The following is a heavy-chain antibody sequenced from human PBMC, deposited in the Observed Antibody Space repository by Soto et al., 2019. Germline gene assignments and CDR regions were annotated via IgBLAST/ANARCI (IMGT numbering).Heavy chain of an antibody. J-gene: IGHJ4*02. CDR2: INNSGSP. CDR1: VGSFSGYY. CDR3: SRNKMTGLFDY. Sequence: PSEPLSLTCAVYVGSFSGYYWTWIRQPPGTGLEWIGEINNSGSPNYNPSLKSRVTISVDTSKIQFSLKLTSGTAADTAVYYCSRNKMTGLFDYWGQGTLVTVSS. D-gene: IGHD3-9*01. V-gene: IGHV4-34*01.